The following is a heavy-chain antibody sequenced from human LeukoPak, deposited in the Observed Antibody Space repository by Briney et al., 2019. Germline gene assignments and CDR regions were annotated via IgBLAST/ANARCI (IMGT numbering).Heavy chain of an antibody. CDR1: GGSVSSGSYY. D-gene: IGHD3-22*01. J-gene: IGHJ4*02. Sequence: SETLSLTCTVSGGSVSSGSYYWSWIRQPPGKGLEWIGYIYYSGSTNYNPSLKSRVTISVDTSKNQFSLKLSSVTAADTAVYYCARENNYYDSSGLGYFDYWGQGTLVTVSS. V-gene: IGHV4-61*01. CDR3: ARENNYYDSSGLGYFDY. CDR2: IYYSGST.